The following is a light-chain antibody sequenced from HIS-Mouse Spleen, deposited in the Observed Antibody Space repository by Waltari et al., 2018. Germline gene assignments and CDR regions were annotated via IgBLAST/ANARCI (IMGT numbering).Light chain of an antibody. V-gene: IGLV2-14*03. J-gene: IGLJ2*01. CDR3: SSYTSSRDVV. CDR1: SSDVGGYNY. CDR2: DVS. Sequence: QSALTQPASVSGSPGQSLTISCTGTSSDVGGYNYFSWYQQHPGKAPKLMIYDVSNRPSGVSNRFSGSKSGNTASLTISGLQAEDEADYYCSSYTSSRDVVFGGGTKLTVL.